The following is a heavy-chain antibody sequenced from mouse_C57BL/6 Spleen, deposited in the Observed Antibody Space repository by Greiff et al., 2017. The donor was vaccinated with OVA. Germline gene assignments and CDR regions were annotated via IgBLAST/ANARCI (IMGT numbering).Heavy chain of an antibody. D-gene: IGHD1-1*01. J-gene: IGHJ3*01. Sequence: QVQLQQPGAELVMPGASVKLSCKASGYTFTSYWMHWVKQRPGQGLEWIGEIDPSDSYTNYNQKFKGKSTLTVDKSSSTAYMQLSSLTSEDSAVYYCTIGYYYGSSGFAYWGQGTLVTVSA. V-gene: IGHV1-69*01. CDR3: TIGYYYGSSGFAY. CDR2: IDPSDSYT. CDR1: GYTFTSYW.